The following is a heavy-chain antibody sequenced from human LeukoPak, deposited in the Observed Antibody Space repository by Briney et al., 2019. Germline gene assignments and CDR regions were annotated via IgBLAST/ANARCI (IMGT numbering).Heavy chain of an antibody. D-gene: IGHD5-12*01. CDR1: GFTFSGYA. Sequence: GGSLRLSCAASGFTFSGYAMHWVRQAPGKGLEYVSAISSNGGSTYYANSVKGRFTISRDNSKNTLYLQMGSLRAEDMAVYYCARSGYDFVSPDYWGQGTLVTVSS. V-gene: IGHV3-64*01. CDR2: ISSNGGST. CDR3: ARSGYDFVSPDY. J-gene: IGHJ4*02.